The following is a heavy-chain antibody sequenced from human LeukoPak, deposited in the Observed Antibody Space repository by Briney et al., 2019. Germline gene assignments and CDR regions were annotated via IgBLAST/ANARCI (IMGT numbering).Heavy chain of an antibody. V-gene: IGHV4-39*07. CDR1: GGSISSSSYY. Sequence: SETLSLTCTVSGGSISSSSYYRGWIRQPPGKGLEWIGSIYYSGSTYYNPSLKSRLTISVDTSKNQFSLKLSSVTAADTAVYFCARVLDDEDSGSYLLLNLPDYWGQGTLVTVSS. D-gene: IGHD1-26*01. J-gene: IGHJ4*02. CDR2: IYYSGST. CDR3: ARVLDDEDSGSYLLLNLPDY.